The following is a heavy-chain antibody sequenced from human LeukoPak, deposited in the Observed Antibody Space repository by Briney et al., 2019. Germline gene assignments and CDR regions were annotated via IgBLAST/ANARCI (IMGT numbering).Heavy chain of an antibody. V-gene: IGHV1-24*01. CDR2: FDPEDGET. CDR3: ATVEHYDSSGYYPPLGY. J-gene: IGHJ4*02. CDR1: GYTLTELS. D-gene: IGHD3-22*01. Sequence: ASVKVSCKVSGYTLTELSMHWLRQAPGKGLEWMGGFDPEDGETIYAQKFQGRVTMTEDTSTDTAYMELSSLRSEDTAVYYCATVEHYDSSGYYPPLGYWGQGTLVTVSS.